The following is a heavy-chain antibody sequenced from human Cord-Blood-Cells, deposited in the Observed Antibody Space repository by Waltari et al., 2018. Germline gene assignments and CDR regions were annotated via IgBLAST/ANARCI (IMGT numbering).Heavy chain of an antibody. Sequence: QVQLVQSGAEAKKPGSSVKVCCKAPGGTFSSYAIRWVRQAPGHGLEWMGGIIPIFGTANYAQKFQGRVTITADESTSTAYMELSSLRSEDTAVYYCARRSNYYDSSGYYFDYWGQGTLVTVSS. D-gene: IGHD3-22*01. CDR1: GGTFSSYA. V-gene: IGHV1-69*01. CDR2: IIPIFGTA. CDR3: ARRSNYYDSSGYYFDY. J-gene: IGHJ4*02.